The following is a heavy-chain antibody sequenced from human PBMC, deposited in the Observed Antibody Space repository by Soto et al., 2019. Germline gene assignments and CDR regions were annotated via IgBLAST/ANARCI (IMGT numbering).Heavy chain of an antibody. CDR1: GYTFTSYD. J-gene: IGHJ6*03. Sequence: QVQLVQSGAEVKKPGASVKVSCKASGYTFTSYDINWVRQATGQGLEWMGWMNPNSGNTGYAQKFQGRVTMTRNTSISTAYMELSSLRSEDTAVYYCARVPEIVVVPAEREENYYMDVWGKGTTVTVSS. V-gene: IGHV1-8*01. CDR3: ARVPEIVVVPAEREENYYMDV. D-gene: IGHD2-2*01. CDR2: MNPNSGNT.